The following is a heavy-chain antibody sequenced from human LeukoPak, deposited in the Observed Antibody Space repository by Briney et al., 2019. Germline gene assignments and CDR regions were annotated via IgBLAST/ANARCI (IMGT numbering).Heavy chain of an antibody. D-gene: IGHD3-16*02. Sequence: ASVKVSCKASGGTFTSYGISWVRQAPGQGLEWMGWISAYNGNTNYAQKLQGRVTMTTDTSTSTAYMELRSLRSDDTAVYYCARDPLAVWGSYRPQDAYDIWGQGTMVTVSS. V-gene: IGHV1-18*01. CDR3: ARDPLAVWGSYRPQDAYDI. J-gene: IGHJ3*02. CDR1: GGTFTSYG. CDR2: ISAYNGNT.